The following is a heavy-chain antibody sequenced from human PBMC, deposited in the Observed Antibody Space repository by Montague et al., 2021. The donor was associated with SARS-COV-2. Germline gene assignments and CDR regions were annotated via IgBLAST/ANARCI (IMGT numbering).Heavy chain of an antibody. J-gene: IGHJ4*02. CDR2: ISSSGSTI. Sequence: SLRLSCAASGFIFSSYEMNWVRQAPGKGLEWVSYISSSGSTIYYADSVKGRFTISRDNAKNSLYLQMNSLGAEDTAVYYCARGLPGLRARALFDYWGQGSLVTVSS. V-gene: IGHV3-48*03. CDR1: GFIFSSYE. D-gene: IGHD5-12*01. CDR3: ARGLPGLRARALFDY.